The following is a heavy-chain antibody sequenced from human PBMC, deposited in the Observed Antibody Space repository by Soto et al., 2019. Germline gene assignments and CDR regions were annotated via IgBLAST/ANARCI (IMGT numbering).Heavy chain of an antibody. J-gene: IGHJ4*02. D-gene: IGHD6-19*01. CDR3: ATSSDWSPLLDS. Sequence: XSVKVSCKASEYTFTCYYLHWVRQAPGQGLEWMGWINPNGGGTIYAQKFQGRLTMTRDTSITTVYMELSRLRSDDTAFYYCATSSDWSPLLDSWSQGSLVTVSS. CDR2: INPNGGGT. V-gene: IGHV1-2*02. CDR1: EYTFTCYY.